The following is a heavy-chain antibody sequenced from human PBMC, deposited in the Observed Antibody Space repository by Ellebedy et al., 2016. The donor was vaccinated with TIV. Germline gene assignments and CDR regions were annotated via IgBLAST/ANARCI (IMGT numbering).Heavy chain of an antibody. CDR3: ARARYGDYNTDYYYAMDV. D-gene: IGHD4-17*01. V-gene: IGHV3-21*01. Sequence: GESLKISCAASGFTFRYYAMSWGRQAPGKGLEWVSSISGSSTYIYYADSVKGRFAISRDNAKNSLYLQMNSLRAEDTAVYYCARARYGDYNTDYYYAMDVWGQGTTVIVSS. CDR2: ISGSSTYI. J-gene: IGHJ6*02. CDR1: GFTFRYYA.